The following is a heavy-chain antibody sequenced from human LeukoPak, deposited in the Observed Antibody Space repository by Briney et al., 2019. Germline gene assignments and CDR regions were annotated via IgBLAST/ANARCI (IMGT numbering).Heavy chain of an antibody. CDR2: IYETGST. D-gene: IGHD2-15*01. J-gene: IGHJ6*01. V-gene: IGHV4-39*01. CDR1: GASISSSTYY. Sequence: PSETLSLICTVPGASISSSTYYWGWIRQPPGKGLEWIGCIYETGSTYYKSSLKSRVTISVDTSKNQFSLKLSSVTAADTAVYYCARHSGSGYYFYFYTMDVWGQGATVTVSS. CDR3: ARHSGSGYYFYFYTMDV.